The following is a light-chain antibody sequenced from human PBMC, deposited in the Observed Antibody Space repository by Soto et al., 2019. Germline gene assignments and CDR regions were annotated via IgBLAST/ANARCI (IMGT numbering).Light chain of an antibody. CDR1: VSDVGDYNY. CDR2: EVS. Sequence: QSALTQPASVSGSPGQSVTISCTGTVSDVGDYNYVSWYQQHPGTAPKLILYEVSNRPSGISNRFSGSKSGITASVTISGLQPEDEADYYCSSYRTGNTYVFGTGTKLTVL. CDR3: SSYRTGNTYV. J-gene: IGLJ1*01. V-gene: IGLV2-14*01.